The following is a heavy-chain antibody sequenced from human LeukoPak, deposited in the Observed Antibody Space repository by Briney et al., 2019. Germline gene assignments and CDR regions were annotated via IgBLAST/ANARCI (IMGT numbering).Heavy chain of an antibody. CDR3: ARRSNFKFDAFDI. CDR2: YSGST. V-gene: IGHV4-59*08. CDR1: GGSISSYH. J-gene: IGHJ3*02. D-gene: IGHD1-1*01. Sequence: PSETLSLTCTVSGGSISSYHWSWIRQPPGKGLEWIGSYSGSTNYNPSLKSRVTISVDTSKNQFSLKLSSVTAADTAVYYCARRSNFKFDAFDIWGQGTMVTVSS.